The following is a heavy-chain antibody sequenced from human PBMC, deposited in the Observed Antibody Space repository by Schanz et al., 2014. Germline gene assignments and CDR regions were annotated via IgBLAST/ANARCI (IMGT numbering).Heavy chain of an antibody. V-gene: IGHV1-18*01. D-gene: IGHD5-12*01. CDR3: ARGGGPEDVFDI. CDR2: ISPYTGNT. Sequence: QVQLVQSGAEVRKPGASVKVSCKTSGYTFSDYGITWVRQAPGQGLEWVGWISPYTGNTHYFDKMEGRVTMTTDTSTSTAYMELRSLRSDDTAVYYCARGGGPEDVFDIWGQGTILTVSS. J-gene: IGHJ3*02. CDR1: GYTFSDYG.